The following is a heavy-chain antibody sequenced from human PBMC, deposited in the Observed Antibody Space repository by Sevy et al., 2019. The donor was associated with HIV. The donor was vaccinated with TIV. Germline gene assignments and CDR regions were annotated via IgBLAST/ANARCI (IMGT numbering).Heavy chain of an antibody. J-gene: IGHJ4*02. D-gene: IGHD3-9*01. CDR2: ISAYNGNT. CDR1: GYTFTSYG. CDR3: ARDERRVAYYDILTGYSNFDY. V-gene: IGHV1-18*04. Sequence: ASVKVSCKASGYTFTSYGISWVRQAPGQGLEWMGWISAYNGNTNYAQKLQGRVTMTTDTSTSTAYMELRRLRSDDTAVYYCARDERRVAYYDILTGYSNFDYWGQGTLVTVSS.